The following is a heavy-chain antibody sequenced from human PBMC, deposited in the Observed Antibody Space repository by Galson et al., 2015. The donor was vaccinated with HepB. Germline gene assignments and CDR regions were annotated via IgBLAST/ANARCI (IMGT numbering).Heavy chain of an antibody. Sequence: SLRLSCAASGFTFINYAMSWVRQAPGKGLEWVSGISGSGGSKYYAASVKGRFTISRDNSKNTLYLQMNNLGVEDTAVYYCAKDGGDCSDGECYYFDYWGQGALVTVSS. D-gene: IGHD2-21*01. CDR3: AKDGGDCSDGECYYFDY. CDR1: GFTFINYA. J-gene: IGHJ4*02. V-gene: IGHV3-23*01. CDR2: ISGSGGSK.